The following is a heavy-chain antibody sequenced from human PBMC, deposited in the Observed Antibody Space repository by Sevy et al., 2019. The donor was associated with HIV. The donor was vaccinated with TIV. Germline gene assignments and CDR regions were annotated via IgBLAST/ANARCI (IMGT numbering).Heavy chain of an antibody. CDR3: AKGGAARPEF. D-gene: IGHD6-6*01. J-gene: IGHJ4*02. CDR2: VSGSGSTT. V-gene: IGHV3-23*01. Sequence: GGSLRLSCAASGFTFSSYHMSWVRQAPGNGLEWVSAVSGSGSTTYYADSLKGRFTISRDNSKNTVYLQMSSLRADDTALYYCAKGGAARPEFWGQGTLVTVSS. CDR1: GFTFSSYH.